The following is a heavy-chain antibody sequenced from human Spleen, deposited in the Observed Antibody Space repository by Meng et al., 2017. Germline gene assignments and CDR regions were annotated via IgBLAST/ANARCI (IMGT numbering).Heavy chain of an antibody. CDR3: TRTASDYSYADY. Sequence: GESLKISCAASGFTFSGSAMHWVRQASGKGLEWVGRIRSKANSYATAYAASVKGRFTISRDDSKNTAYLQMNSLKTEDTAVYYCTRTASDYSYADYWGQGTLVTVSS. V-gene: IGHV3-73*01. J-gene: IGHJ4*02. CDR2: IRSKANSYAT. CDR1: GFTFSGSA. D-gene: IGHD5-18*01.